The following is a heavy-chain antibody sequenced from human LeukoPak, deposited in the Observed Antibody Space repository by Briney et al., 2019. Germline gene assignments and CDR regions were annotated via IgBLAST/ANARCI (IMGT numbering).Heavy chain of an antibody. V-gene: IGHV3-21*01. Sequence: GGSLRLSCAASGFTFSSYSMNWVRQAPGKGLEWVSSISSSSSYIYYADSVKGRFTISRDNAKNSLYLQMNSLRAEDTAVYYCARGWKAAAGHLDCWGQGTLVTVSS. D-gene: IGHD6-13*01. J-gene: IGHJ4*02. CDR2: ISSSSSYI. CDR1: GFTFSSYS. CDR3: ARGWKAAAGHLDC.